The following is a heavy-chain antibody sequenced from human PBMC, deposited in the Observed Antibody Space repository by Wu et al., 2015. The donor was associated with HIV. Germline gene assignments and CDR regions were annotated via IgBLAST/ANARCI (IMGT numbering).Heavy chain of an antibody. J-gene: IGHJ6*03. CDR1: GYTFTGHF. D-gene: IGHD3-22*01. CDR2: INPNSGDT. Sequence: QVQLVQSGAEVKKPGASVTVSCKASGYTFTGHFMHWVRQAPGQGLEWMGWINPNSGDTNYVQKFQGRVTMTRDTSISTVYMELSRLRSDDTAVYYCARGPYIDYYDSPADYSYMDVWGKGPRSPSP. V-gene: IGHV1-2*02. CDR3: ARGPYIDYYDSPADYSYMDV.